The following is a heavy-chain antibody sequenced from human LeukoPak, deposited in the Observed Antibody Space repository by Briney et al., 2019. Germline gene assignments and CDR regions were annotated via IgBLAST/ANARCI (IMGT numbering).Heavy chain of an antibody. CDR2: IKQDGSEK. CDR3: ARDRGYSSYDY. D-gene: IGHD6-19*01. CDR1: GFTFSSYW. V-gene: IGHV3-7*01. J-gene: IGHJ4*02. Sequence: PGGSLRLSCAASGFTFSSYWMSWVRQAPGKGLEWVANIKQDGSEKYYVDSVKGRFTISRDNAKNSPYLQMNSLRAEDTALYYCARDRGYSSYDYWGQGTLVTVSS.